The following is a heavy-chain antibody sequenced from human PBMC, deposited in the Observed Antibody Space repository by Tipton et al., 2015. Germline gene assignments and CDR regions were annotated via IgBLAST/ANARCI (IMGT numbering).Heavy chain of an antibody. CDR3: ARARGRHGGLFDS. Sequence: TLSLTCAVSGYSIGGAYHWDWIRQPPGKGLEWIGSISHSGNTYYNPSLKTRVTISIDTSKNQFSLKLRSVTAADTAVYYCARARGRHGGLFDSWGQGTLVTVSS. CDR2: ISHSGNT. J-gene: IGHJ4*02. CDR1: GYSIGGAYH. V-gene: IGHV4-38-2*01. D-gene: IGHD4-23*01.